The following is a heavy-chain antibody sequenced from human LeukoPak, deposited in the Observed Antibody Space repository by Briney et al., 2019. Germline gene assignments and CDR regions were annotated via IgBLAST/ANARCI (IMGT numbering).Heavy chain of an antibody. CDR1: GGSITGGNW. Sequence: SETLSLTCAVSGGSITGGNWWSWVRRSPGKGLEWIGEFYHSGGTNYNPSLKSRVTITVDESKYQFSLMLNSGAAADTAIYYCARDCSGRDGSVSTGGRDLFDIWGQGTMVTVSS. V-gene: IGHV4-4*02. CDR3: ARDCSGRDGSVSTGGRDLFDI. D-gene: IGHD2-15*01. CDR2: FYHSGGT. J-gene: IGHJ3*02.